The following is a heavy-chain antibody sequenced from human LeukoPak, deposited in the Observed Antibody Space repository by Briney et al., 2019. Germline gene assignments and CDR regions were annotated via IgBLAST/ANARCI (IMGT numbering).Heavy chain of an antibody. CDR2: IYYSGST. V-gene: IGHV4-59*01. J-gene: IGHJ4*02. CDR3: ARDRNTFDY. CDR1: GASISNYY. Sequence: PSETLSLTCTVSGASISNYYWTWIRQPPGKGLEWIGYIYYSGSTNYNPSLKSRVTISVDTSKNQFSLKLSSVTAADTAVYYCARDRNTFDYWGQGTLVTVSS.